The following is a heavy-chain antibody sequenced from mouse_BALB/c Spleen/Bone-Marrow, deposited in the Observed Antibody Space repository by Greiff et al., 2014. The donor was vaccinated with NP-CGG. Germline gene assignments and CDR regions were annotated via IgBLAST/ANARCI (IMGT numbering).Heavy chain of an antibody. D-gene: IGHD3-3*01. Sequence: QVQLKESGPELVKPGASVKMSCKASGYTFTDYVISWGKQRTGQGLEWIGEIYPGSGSTYYNEKFKGKATLTADKSSNTAYMQLSSLTSEDSAVYFCGRAFAYWGQGTLVTVSA. CDR2: IYPGSGST. J-gene: IGHJ3*01. CDR3: GRAFAY. CDR1: GYTFTDYV. V-gene: IGHV1-77*01.